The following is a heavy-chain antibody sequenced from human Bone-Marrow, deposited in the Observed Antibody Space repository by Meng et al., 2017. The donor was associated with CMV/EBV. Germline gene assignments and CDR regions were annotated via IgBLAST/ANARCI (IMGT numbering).Heavy chain of an antibody. CDR3: ARAGSVGYCRDNACWGYLDY. D-gene: IGHD2-15*01. J-gene: IGHJ4*02. V-gene: IGHV4-59*01. CDR2: IYYSGST. Sequence: SETLSLTCSVSGGSMSNYYWSWIRQAPGSGLEWIAYIYYSGSTTYNPSLKSRVTISLDLSRNQFSLTLNSVTTADTAVYFCARAGSVGYCRDNACWGYLDYWGQGALVTVSS. CDR1: GGSMSNYY.